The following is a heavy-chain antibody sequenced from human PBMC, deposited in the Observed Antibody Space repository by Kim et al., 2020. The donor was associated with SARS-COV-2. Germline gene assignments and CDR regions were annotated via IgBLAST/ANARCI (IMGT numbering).Heavy chain of an antibody. CDR1: GGTFSSYA. CDR3: ARDPTYDILTGYHNPFDY. CDR2: IIPILGIA. D-gene: IGHD3-9*01. Sequence: SVKVSCKASGGTFSSYAISWVRQAPGQGLEWMGRIIPILGIANYAQKFQGRVTITADKSTSTAYMELSSLRSEDTAVYYCARDPTYDILTGYHNPFDYWGQGTLVTVSS. J-gene: IGHJ4*02. V-gene: IGHV1-69*04.